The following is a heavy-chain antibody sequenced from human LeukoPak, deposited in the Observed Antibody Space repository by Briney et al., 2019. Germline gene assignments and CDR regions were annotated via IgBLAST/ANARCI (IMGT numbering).Heavy chain of an antibody. CDR3: AKRSDYGGDGNYFDY. D-gene: IGHD4-23*01. CDR1: GFSFSSFG. V-gene: IGHV3-23*01. Sequence: PGGSLRLSCAAYGFSFSSFGISWVRQAPGKGLEWVSAISGRDSYIADSVKGRFTISRDNSKNTLYLQMNSLRAEDTAVYYCAKRSDYGGDGNYFDYWGQGTPVTVSS. J-gene: IGHJ4*02. CDR2: ISGRDSYI.